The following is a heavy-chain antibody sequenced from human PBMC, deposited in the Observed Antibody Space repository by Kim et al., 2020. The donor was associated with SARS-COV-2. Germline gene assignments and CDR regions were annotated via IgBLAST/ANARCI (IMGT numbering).Heavy chain of an antibody. J-gene: IGHJ5*02. CDR1: GGYITSSYW. CDR2: IYHSGDT. D-gene: IGHD5-12*01. CDR3: ARSSAYTLNWFDP. V-gene: IGHV4-4*02. Sequence: SETLSLTCAVSGGYITSSYWWTWVRQPPGKGLEWIGEIYHSGDTNYNPSLKSRVSISVDKSKNQFSLRLSSVTAADTAVYYCARSSAYTLNWFDPWGQGTLVTVSS.